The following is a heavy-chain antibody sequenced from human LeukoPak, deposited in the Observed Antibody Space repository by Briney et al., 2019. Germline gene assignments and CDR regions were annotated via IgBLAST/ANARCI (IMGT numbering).Heavy chain of an antibody. D-gene: IGHD2-2*01. V-gene: IGHV3-21*01. CDR1: GFTFSSYS. Sequence: GGSLRLSCAASGFTFSSYSINWVRQAPGKGLEWVSSISSSSSYIYYADSVKGRFTISRDNAKNSLYLQMNSLRAEDTAVYYCARDSVVPAAEYYFDYWGQGTLVTVSS. CDR3: ARDSVVPAAEYYFDY. CDR2: ISSSSSYI. J-gene: IGHJ4*02.